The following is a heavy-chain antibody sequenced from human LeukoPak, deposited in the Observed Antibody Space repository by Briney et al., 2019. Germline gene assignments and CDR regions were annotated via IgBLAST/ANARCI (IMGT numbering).Heavy chain of an antibody. D-gene: IGHD3-3*01. J-gene: IGHJ5*02. V-gene: IGHV1-2*02. CDR2: INPNSGGT. Sequence: GASVKVSCKASGYTFTGYYMHWVRQAPGQGLEWMGWINPNSGGTNYAQKFQGRVTMTRDTSISTAYMGLSRLRSDDTAVYYCARDSAVFWSGRSNWFDPWGQGTLVTVSS. CDR1: GYTFTGYY. CDR3: ARDSAVFWSGRSNWFDP.